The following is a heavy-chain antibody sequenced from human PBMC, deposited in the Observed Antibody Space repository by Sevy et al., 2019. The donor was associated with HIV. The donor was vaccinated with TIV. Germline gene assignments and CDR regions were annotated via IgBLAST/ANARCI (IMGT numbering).Heavy chain of an antibody. CDR1: GGSLSSSSYY. V-gene: IGHV4-39*01. CDR3: ASLIVGATTHAFDI. D-gene: IGHD1-26*01. CDR2: IYYSGRT. J-gene: IGHJ3*02. Sequence: SETLSLTCTVSGGSLSSSSYYWGWIRQPPGKGLEWIGSIYYSGRTYYNPSLKSRVTISVDTSKNQFSLKLSSVTAADTAVYYCASLIVGATTHAFDIWGQGTMVTVSS.